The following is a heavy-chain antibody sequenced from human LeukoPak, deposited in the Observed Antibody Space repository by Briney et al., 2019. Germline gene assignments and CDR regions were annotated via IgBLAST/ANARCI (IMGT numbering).Heavy chain of an antibody. CDR2: IYYSGST. J-gene: IGHJ4*02. CDR3: ARVTWYYYDSSGPYYFDY. D-gene: IGHD3-22*01. CDR1: GGSISSYY. Sequence: SETLSLTCTVSGGSISSYYWSWIRQPPGKGLEWIGYIYYSGSTNYNPSLKSRVTISVDTSKNQFSLKLSSVTAADTAVYYCARVTWYYYDSSGPYYFDYWGQGTLVTVSS. V-gene: IGHV4-59*01.